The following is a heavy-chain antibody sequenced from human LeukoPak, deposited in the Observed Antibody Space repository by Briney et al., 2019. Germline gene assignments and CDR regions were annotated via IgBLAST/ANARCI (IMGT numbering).Heavy chain of an antibody. J-gene: IGHJ5*01. CDR1: GGSISSFY. V-gene: IGHV4-59*01. Sequence: PSETLSLTCTVSGGSISSFYWSWIRQPPGKGLEWIGYIYYTGSTNYNSPLKSRVTISVDTSKNQFSLNLSSVTAADTAMYYCARAVLATKSEHWFDSWGQGTLVTVSS. D-gene: IGHD2-8*01. CDR2: IYYTGST. CDR3: ARAVLATKSEHWFDS.